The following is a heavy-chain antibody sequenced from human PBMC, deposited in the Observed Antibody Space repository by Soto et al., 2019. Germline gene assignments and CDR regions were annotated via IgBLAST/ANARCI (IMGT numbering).Heavy chain of an antibody. J-gene: IGHJ4*02. CDR3: LGRLTSIYSYYDS. CDR2: VSSSGNS. Sequence: PSETLSLTCTVSGDSISSASHYWNWIRQHPGKGLEWIGHVSSSGNSYDSPSLKSRVFRSVDTSKNLCSLKLSSVTAADTAISYCLGRLTSIYSYYDSWGQGTKGAASS. D-gene: IGHD4-4*01. CDR1: GDSISSASHY. V-gene: IGHV4-31*06.